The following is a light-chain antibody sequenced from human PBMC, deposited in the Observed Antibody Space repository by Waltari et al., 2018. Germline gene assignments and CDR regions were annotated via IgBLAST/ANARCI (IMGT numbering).Light chain of an antibody. CDR2: GAP. V-gene: IGKV3D-7*01. CDR3: QQDYNLPPLT. J-gene: IGKJ4*01. Sequence: PGERVTLSCRASQSVSSSYLTWYQQKPGQAPRLLISGAPTRATSIPARFSGSGSGTDFTLTISSLQPEDFAVYYCQQDYNLPPLTFGGGTKVEIK. CDR1: QSVSSSY.